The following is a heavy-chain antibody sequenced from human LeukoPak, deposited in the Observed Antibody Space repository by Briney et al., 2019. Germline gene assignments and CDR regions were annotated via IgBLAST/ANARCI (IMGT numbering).Heavy chain of an antibody. J-gene: IGHJ4*02. CDR1: GFTFSSYW. CDR3: VRDIYIRRDSWYDVRSFDT. V-gene: IGHV3-74*01. D-gene: IGHD3-3*01. CDR2: INSDGSTT. Sequence: GGSLRLSCVASGFTFSSYWMHWVRQAPGKGLVWVSRINSDGSTTIYVDSVKGRFTMSRDNAKNTLYLQMNSLRAEDMAVYYCVRDIYIRRDSWYDVRSFDTWGQGTLVTVSS.